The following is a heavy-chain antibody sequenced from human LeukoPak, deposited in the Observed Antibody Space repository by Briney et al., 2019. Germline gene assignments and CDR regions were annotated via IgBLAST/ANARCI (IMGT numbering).Heavy chain of an antibody. Sequence: GGSLRLSCAASGFTFSSDGMHWVRQALGKGLEWVAVISYDGSHKYYADFVKGRFTISRDNSKNTLYLQMNSLKTEDTAVYYCTTDYNSYYYDSSGTFDYWGQGTLVTVSS. CDR3: TTDYNSYYYDSSGTFDY. CDR2: ISYDGSHK. V-gene: IGHV3-30*03. CDR1: GFTFSSDG. J-gene: IGHJ4*02. D-gene: IGHD3-22*01.